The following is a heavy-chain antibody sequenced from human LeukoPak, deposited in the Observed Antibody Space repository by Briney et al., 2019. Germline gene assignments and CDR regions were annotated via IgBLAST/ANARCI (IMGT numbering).Heavy chain of an antibody. J-gene: IGHJ4*02. CDR2: IGGSGGTT. CDR3: AKVSLRWLVLSPFDY. CDR1: GFTFSSYA. Sequence: GGSLRLSCGASGFTFSSYAMSWVRQAPGKGLEWVSSIGGSGGTTHYADSVKGRFTISRDNSKNTLSLQMNSLRAEDTAVYYCAKVSLRWLVLSPFDYWGQGTLVTVSS. V-gene: IGHV3-23*01. D-gene: IGHD6-19*01.